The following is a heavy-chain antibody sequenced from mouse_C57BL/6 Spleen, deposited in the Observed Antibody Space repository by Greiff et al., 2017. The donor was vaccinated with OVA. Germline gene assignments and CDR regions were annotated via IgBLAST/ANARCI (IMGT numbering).Heavy chain of an antibody. J-gene: IGHJ1*03. D-gene: IGHD2-3*01. CDR2: ISDGGSYT. CDR3: AIDNGYYIYWYFDV. Sequence: EVKLMESGGGLVKPGGSLKLSCAASGFTFSSYAMSWVRQTPEKRLEWVATISDGGSYTYYPENVKGRFTISRDNAKNNLYLQMSHLKSEDTTMYDCAIDNGYYIYWYFDVWGTGTTVTVSA. V-gene: IGHV5-4*01. CDR1: GFTFSSYA.